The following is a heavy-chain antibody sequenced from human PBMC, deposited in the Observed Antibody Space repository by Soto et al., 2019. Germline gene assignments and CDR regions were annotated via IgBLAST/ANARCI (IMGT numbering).Heavy chain of an antibody. CDR3: AREIGYCTTTSCHAGPLYYYMDV. D-gene: IGHD2-2*01. CDR2: VSYDGSKN. J-gene: IGHJ6*03. CDR1: GFTFNNYA. Sequence: GGSLRLSCAASGFTFNNYALHWVRQAPGKGLEWVALVSYDGSKNSYTESVKGRFTISRDSSKNTMYLQMSSLSAEDTAVYYCAREIGYCTTTSCHAGPLYYYMDVWGKGTTVTVSS. V-gene: IGHV3-30-3*01.